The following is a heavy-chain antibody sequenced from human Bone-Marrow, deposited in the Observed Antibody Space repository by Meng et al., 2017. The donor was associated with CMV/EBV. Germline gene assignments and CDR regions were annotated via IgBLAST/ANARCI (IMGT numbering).Heavy chain of an antibody. Sequence: GGSLRLSCAASGFTFSSYAMSWVRQAPGKGLEWVSPIISSGGSTYYADSVKGRFTISRDNSKNTLYLQMNSLRAEDTAVYYCAKDHSSSLVVPSSDDWGQGTLVTVSS. D-gene: IGHD2-2*01. V-gene: IGHV3-23*01. CDR3: AKDHSSSLVVPSSDD. J-gene: IGHJ4*01. CDR1: GFTFSSYA. CDR2: IISSGGST.